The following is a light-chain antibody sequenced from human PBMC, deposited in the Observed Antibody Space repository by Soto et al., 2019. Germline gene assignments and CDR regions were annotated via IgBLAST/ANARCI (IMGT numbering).Light chain of an antibody. Sequence: QSVLTQPPSVSGAPGQRVTISCTGSSSNIGAGYDVHWYQQLPGTAPKLLIYGNSNRPSGVPDRFSGSKSSTSASLAITGLHAEDDADYYCQFYDSSLSGSVVFGGGTKVTVL. V-gene: IGLV1-40*01. CDR3: QFYDSSLSGSVV. J-gene: IGLJ2*01. CDR1: SSNIGAGYD. CDR2: GNS.